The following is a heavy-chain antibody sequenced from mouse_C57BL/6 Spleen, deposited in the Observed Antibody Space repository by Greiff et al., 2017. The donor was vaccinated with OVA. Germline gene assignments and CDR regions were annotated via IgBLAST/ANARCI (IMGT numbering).Heavy chain of an antibody. CDR3: ASPITTVAQGFAY. D-gene: IGHD1-1*01. CDR1: GYSFTDYN. CDR2: INPNYGTT. Sequence: VQLQQSGPELVKPGASVKISCKASGYSFTDYNMNWVKQSHGKSLEWIGVINPNYGTTRYNQKFKGKATLTVDQSSSTAYMQLNSLTSEDSAVYYCASPITTVAQGFAYWGQGTLVTVSA. J-gene: IGHJ3*01. V-gene: IGHV1-39*01.